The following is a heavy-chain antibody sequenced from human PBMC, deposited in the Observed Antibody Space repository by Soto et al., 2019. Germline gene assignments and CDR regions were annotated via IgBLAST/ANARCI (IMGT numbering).Heavy chain of an antibody. D-gene: IGHD3-10*01. CDR3: AKDRSYSSGSGSYRSRVLEFDY. CDR1: GFTFSSYA. CDR2: ISGSGGST. J-gene: IGHJ4*02. V-gene: IGHV3-23*01. Sequence: GGSLRLSCAASGFTFSSYAMSWVRQAPGKGLEWVSAISGSGGSTYYADSVKGRFTISRDNSKNTLYLQMNSLRAEDTAVYYCAKDRSYSSGSGSYRSRVLEFDYWGQGTLVTVSS.